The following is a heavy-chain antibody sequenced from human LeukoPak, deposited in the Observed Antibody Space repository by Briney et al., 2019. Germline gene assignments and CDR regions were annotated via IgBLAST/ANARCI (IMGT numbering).Heavy chain of an antibody. V-gene: IGHV3-23*01. J-gene: IGHJ5*02. CDR3: AKEPASSGWFDP. CDR1: GFTFTSYA. D-gene: IGHD6-19*01. CDR2: ISGSGSST. Sequence: GGSLRLSCAASGFTFTSYAMNWVRQAPGKGLEWVSTISGSGSSTYYVDSVKGRFTISRDNSKNTLYLQMNSLRAEDTAEYYCAKEPASSGWFDPWGQGTLVAVSS.